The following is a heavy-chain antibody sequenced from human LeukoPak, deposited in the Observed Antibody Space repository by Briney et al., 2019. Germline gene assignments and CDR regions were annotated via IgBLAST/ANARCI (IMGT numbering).Heavy chain of an antibody. D-gene: IGHD3-3*01. J-gene: IGHJ6*03. CDR1: GFTFSSYA. V-gene: IGHV3-30*04. Sequence: SLRLSCAASGFTFSSYAMHWVRQAPGKGLEWVAVISYDGSNKYYATSVKGRFTLSRDNSTNTLYLRMNSLRAEDTAVYYCAKQYDFWRYMDVWGKGTTATVSS. CDR3: AKQYDFWRYMDV. CDR2: ISYDGSNK.